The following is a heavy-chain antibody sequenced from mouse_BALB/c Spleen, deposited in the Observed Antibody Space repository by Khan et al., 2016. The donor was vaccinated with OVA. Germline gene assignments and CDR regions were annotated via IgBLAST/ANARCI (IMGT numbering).Heavy chain of an antibody. CDR2: IAPENDNT. CDR3: ARAGYSPCFAY. CDR1: GFDIKDYY. D-gene: IGHD2-3*01. J-gene: IGHJ3*01. Sequence: EVQLQESGAELVRPGALVNLSCKASGFDIKDYYMHWVKQRPEQGLEWIGWIAPENDNTFFDPKFQDKASITSDTSSNTAYLQLSSLTSEDTAVYYCARAGYSPCFAYWGQGTLVTVSA. V-gene: IGHV14-1*02.